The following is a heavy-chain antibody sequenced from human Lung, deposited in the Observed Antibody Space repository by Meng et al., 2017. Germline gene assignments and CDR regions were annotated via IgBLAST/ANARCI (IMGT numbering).Heavy chain of an antibody. CDR1: VYTCTSYD. J-gene: IGHJ4*02. V-gene: IGHV1-8*01. CDR3: ATGVADFEY. CDR2: MNPNSGNT. D-gene: IGHD6-19*01. Sequence: QAQQVQSGAGVKKTGSSVKVSCKASVYTCTSYDINSVRQAAGQGLEWMGWMNPNSGNTDYAQKFQGRVTMTRNISKSTAYMDLSSLRSEDTAVYYCATGVADFEYWGQGTLVTVSS.